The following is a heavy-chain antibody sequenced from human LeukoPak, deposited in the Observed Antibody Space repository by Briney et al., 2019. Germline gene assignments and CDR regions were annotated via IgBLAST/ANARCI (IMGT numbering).Heavy chain of an antibody. CDR1: GGAFSSYA. D-gene: IGHD2-2*01. CDR3: AREGTSCYDY. J-gene: IGHJ4*02. V-gene: IGHV1-69*06. Sequence: SVKVSCKASGGAFSSYAINWVRQAPGQGLEWMGGIIPIFGTANYAQKFQGRVTITADKSTSTAYMELSSLRSEDTAVYYCAREGTSCYDYWGQGTLVTVSS. CDR2: IIPIFGTA.